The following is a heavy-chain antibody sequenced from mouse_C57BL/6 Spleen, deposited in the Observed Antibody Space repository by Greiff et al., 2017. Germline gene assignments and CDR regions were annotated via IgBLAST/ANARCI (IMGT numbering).Heavy chain of an antibody. CDR1: GYTFTSYW. Sequence: QVQLQQPGAELVMPGASVKLSCKASGYTFTSYWMHWVKQRPGQGLEWIGEIDPSDSYTNYNQKFKGKATLTVDKSSSTAYMQLRSLTSADSAVYDGARRGTTVTLWYFDDWGKGTTLTVSS. D-gene: IGHD1-1*01. V-gene: IGHV1-69*01. CDR3: ARRGTTVTLWYFDD. J-gene: IGHJ1*03. CDR2: IDPSDSYT.